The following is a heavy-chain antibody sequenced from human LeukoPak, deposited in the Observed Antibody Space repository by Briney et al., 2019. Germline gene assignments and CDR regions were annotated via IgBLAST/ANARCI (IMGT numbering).Heavy chain of an antibody. D-gene: IGHD3-3*01. CDR3: ARGQGYYDFWSGSLVTANFDY. CDR1: GGSIGSGGYY. Sequence: PSETLSLTCTVSGGSIGSGGYYWSWIRQHPGKGLEWIGYIYYSGSTYYNPSLKSRVTISVDTSKNQFSLKLSSVTAADTAVYYCARGQGYYDFWSGSLVTANFDYWGQGTLVTVSS. V-gene: IGHV4-31*03. CDR2: IYYSGST. J-gene: IGHJ4*02.